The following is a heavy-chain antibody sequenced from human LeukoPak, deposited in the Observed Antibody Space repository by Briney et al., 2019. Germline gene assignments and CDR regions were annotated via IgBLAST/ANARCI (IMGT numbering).Heavy chain of an antibody. V-gene: IGHV1-18*01. CDR2: ISAYNGNT. CDR1: GYTFTSYG. Sequence: ASVKVSCKASGYTFTSYGISWVRQAPGQGLEWMGWISAYNGNTNYAQKLQGRVTMTTDTSTSTAHMELRSLRSDDTAVYYCARVPLGPNYYDSSGELDYWGQGTLVTVSS. CDR3: ARVPLGPNYYDSSGELDY. J-gene: IGHJ4*02. D-gene: IGHD3-22*01.